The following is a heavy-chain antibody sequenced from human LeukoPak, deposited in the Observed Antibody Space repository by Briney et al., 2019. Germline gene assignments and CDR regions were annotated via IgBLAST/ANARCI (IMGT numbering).Heavy chain of an antibody. D-gene: IGHD5-24*01. CDR2: IYYSGST. CDR1: GFSISSYY. V-gene: IGHV4-59*13. J-gene: IGHJ3*02. Sequence: SETLSLTWTVSGFSISSYYWSWIRQPPGKGLEWIGYIYYSGSTNYNPSLKSRVTIAVDTSKNQFSLKLSSVPDAHTAVYYCASSEKMATMDAFDIWGQGTMVTVSS. CDR3: ASSEKMATMDAFDI.